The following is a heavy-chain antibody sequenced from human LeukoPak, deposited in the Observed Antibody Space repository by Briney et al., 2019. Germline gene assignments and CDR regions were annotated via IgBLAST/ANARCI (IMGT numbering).Heavy chain of an antibody. Sequence: GRCLRLSCAASGFTFSSFAMHWVSHPTGQGLGWDSTIGTASATYYPGSVEGRFTLSRDNAKNSLYLQMNSLTAGDTAVYYCARGPPRGKYYYMDVWGKGTTVTVSS. CDR2: IGTASAT. CDR1: GFTFSSFA. CDR3: ARGPPRGKYYYMDV. V-gene: IGHV3-13*01. J-gene: IGHJ6*03. D-gene: IGHD1-1*01.